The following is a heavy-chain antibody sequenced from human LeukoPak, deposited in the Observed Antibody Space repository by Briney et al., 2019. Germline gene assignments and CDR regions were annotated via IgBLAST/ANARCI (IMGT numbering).Heavy chain of an antibody. CDR1: GYSVNNGYQ. CDR2: IYHNGGA. CDR3: ARDPRWLTPDCTSTSCYENYFDP. J-gene: IGHJ5*02. Sequence: SETLSLTCAVSGYSVNNGYQWAWIRQSPGGGLEWIDSIYHNGGAHYNPSLRSRVVISVDTSNNQFSLRLSSVTVADTAVYYCARDPRWLTPDCTSTSCYENYFDPWGRGTLVTVSS. V-gene: IGHV4-38-2*02. D-gene: IGHD2-2*01.